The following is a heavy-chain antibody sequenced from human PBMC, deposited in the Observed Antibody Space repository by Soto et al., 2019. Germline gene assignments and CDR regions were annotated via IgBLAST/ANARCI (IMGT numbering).Heavy chain of an antibody. CDR3: ARQVPARVFDY. V-gene: IGHV4-59*08. CDR1: GVSHSSYY. D-gene: IGHD2-2*01. CDR2: IYYSEST. J-gene: IGHJ4*01. Sequence: SETLSLTCTVSGVSHSSYYWSWIRQPPGKGLEWIGYIYYSESTNYNPSLKSRVTISVDTSKHQFSVTLSSVIAADTAVYYCARQVPARVFDYWGQGTLVTVSS.